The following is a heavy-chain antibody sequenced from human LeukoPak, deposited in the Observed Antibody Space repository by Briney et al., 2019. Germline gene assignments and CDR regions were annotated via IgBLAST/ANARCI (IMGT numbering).Heavy chain of an antibody. J-gene: IGHJ4*02. D-gene: IGHD3-22*01. CDR3: ARGPAYYYDSSGYYGYFDY. CDR1: GGSFSGYY. Sequence: NPSETLSLTCAVYGGSFSGYYWSWIRQPPGKGLEWIGEINHSGSTNYNPSLKSRVTISVDTSKNQFSLKLSSVTAADTAVYYCARGPAYYYDSSGYYGYFDYWGQGTLVTVSS. V-gene: IGHV4-34*01. CDR2: INHSGST.